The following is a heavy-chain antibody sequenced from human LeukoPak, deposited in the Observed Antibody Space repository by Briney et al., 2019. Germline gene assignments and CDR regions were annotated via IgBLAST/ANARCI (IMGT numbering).Heavy chain of an antibody. V-gene: IGHV4-31*03. CDR2: IYYSGST. CDR3: ARYCSGRSCYSFDY. D-gene: IGHD2-15*01. CDR1: GGSISSGGYY. Sequence: PSETLSLTCTVSGGSISSGGYYWSWIRQHPGKGLEWIGYIYYSGSTYYNPSLKSRVTISVDTSKNQFSLKLSSVTTADTAVYYCARYCSGRSCYSFDYWGQGSLVTVSS. J-gene: IGHJ4*02.